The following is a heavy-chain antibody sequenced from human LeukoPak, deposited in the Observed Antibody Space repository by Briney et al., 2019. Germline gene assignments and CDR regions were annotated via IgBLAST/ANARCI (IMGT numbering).Heavy chain of an antibody. J-gene: IGHJ6*03. CDR3: ARESSSWYPPTIAYYYYYMDV. V-gene: IGHV3-49*03. Sequence: GGSLRLSCTASGFTFGDYAMSWFRQAPGKGLEWVGFIRSKAYGGTTEYAASVKGRFTISRDDSKSIAYLQMNSLRAEDTAVYYCARESSSWYPPTIAYYYYYMDVWGKGTTVTISS. CDR2: IRSKAYGGTT. D-gene: IGHD6-13*01. CDR1: GFTFGDYA.